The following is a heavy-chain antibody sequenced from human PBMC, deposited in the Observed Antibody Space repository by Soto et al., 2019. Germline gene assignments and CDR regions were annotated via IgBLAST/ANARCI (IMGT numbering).Heavy chain of an antibody. J-gene: IGHJ4*02. CDR1: GYTFTGYY. CDR2: INPNSGGT. CDR3: ARGLCCGVDCNVVFFDS. D-gene: IGHD2-21*01. V-gene: IGHV1-2*04. Sequence: ASVKVSCKASGYTFTGYYMHWVRQAPGQGLEWMGWINPNSGGTNYAQKFQGWVTMTRDTSISTAYMELSRLRSDDTAVYYCARGLCCGVDCNVVFFDSGARGSLATVS.